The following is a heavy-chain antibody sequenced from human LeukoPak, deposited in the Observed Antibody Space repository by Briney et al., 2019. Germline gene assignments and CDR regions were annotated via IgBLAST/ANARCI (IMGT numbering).Heavy chain of an antibody. V-gene: IGHV4-59*01. CDR1: GGSISSYY. J-gene: IGHJ6*02. CDR3: ARGIVGTYYYYGMDV. CDR2: IYCSGNT. D-gene: IGHD1-1*01. Sequence: SETLSLTCTVSGGSISSYYWSWIRQPPGKGLEWIGYIYCSGNTNYNPSLKSRVTISVDTSKNQFSLKLSSVTAADTAVYYCARGIVGTYYYYGMDVWGQGTTVTVSS.